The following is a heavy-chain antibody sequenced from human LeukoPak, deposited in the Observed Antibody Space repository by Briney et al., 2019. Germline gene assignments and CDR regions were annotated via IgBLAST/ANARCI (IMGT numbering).Heavy chain of an antibody. V-gene: IGHV4-30-2*01. CDR2: IYHSGST. CDR3: ARVIQLWYFDY. CDR1: GFSISSGGYS. D-gene: IGHD5-18*01. J-gene: IGHJ4*02. Sequence: PSQTLSLTCAASGFSISSGGYSWSWLRQPPGKGLEWIVYIYHSGSTYYNPSLKSRTTISVDKSKNQFSLKLSSVTAADTAVYYCARVIQLWYFDYWGQGTLVTVTS.